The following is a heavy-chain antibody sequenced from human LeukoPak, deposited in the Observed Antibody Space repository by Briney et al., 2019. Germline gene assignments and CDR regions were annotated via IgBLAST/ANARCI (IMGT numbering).Heavy chain of an antibody. CDR2: IYYSGST. J-gene: IGHJ4*02. CDR3: ARGIADFDY. D-gene: IGHD6-13*01. Sequence: SETLSLTCAVYGGSFSGYYWSWIRQHPGKGLEWIGYIYYSGSTYYNPSLKSRVTISVDTSKNQFSLKLSSVTAADTAVYYCARGIADFDYWGQGTLVTVSS. CDR1: GGSFSGYY. V-gene: IGHV4-31*11.